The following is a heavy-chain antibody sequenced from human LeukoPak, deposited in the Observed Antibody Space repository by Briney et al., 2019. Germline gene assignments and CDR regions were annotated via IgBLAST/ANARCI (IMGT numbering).Heavy chain of an antibody. CDR3: AKDWGSGYNWFDP. CDR2: ISGSGGGT. CDR1: GFTLSSYA. Sequence: GGSLRLSCAASGFTLSSYAMSWVRQAPGKGLEWFSAISGSGGGTYYADSVKGRFTISRDNSKNTLYLQMNSLRAEDTAVYYCAKDWGSGYNWFDPWGQGTLVTVSS. J-gene: IGHJ5*02. D-gene: IGHD3-22*01. V-gene: IGHV3-23*01.